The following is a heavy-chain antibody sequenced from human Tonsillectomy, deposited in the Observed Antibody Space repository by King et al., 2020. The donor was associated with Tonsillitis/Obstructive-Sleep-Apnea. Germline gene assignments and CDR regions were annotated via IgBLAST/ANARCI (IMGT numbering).Heavy chain of an antibody. V-gene: IGHV4-39*01. CDR1: GGSISSSSYY. Sequence: QLQESGPGLVKPSETLSLTCTVSGGSISSSSYYWGWIRQPPGKGLEWIGSLYNGGSTYYNPSLKSRVTISVHTSKNQFSLKLSSVTAADTAVYYCTTVTRGIDYWGQGTLVTVSS. J-gene: IGHJ4*02. D-gene: IGHD4-17*01. CDR2: LYNGGST. CDR3: TTVTRGIDY.